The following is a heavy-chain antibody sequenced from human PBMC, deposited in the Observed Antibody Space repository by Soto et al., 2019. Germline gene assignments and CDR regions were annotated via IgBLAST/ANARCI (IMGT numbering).Heavy chain of an antibody. CDR3: AKALRPYGDYYYYYGLDV. Sequence: QVQLVESGGGVVQPGRSLRLSCVGSGFIFSSYGIHWVRQAPVKGLEWVAVISYDRSNEYYADSVKGRFTISRDNSKNTLYLQMNSLKAEDTAVYYCAKALRPYGDYYYYYGLDVWGQGTTVTVSS. D-gene: IGHD4-17*01. V-gene: IGHV3-30*18. CDR2: ISYDRSNE. J-gene: IGHJ6*02. CDR1: GFIFSSYG.